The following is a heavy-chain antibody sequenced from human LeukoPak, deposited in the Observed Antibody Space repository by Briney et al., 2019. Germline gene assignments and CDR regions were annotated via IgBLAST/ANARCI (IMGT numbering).Heavy chain of an antibody. J-gene: IGHJ6*03. CDR3: AKHREVHPPYYLYV. CDR1: GFTFSNYA. CDR2: IHNDGVTT. V-gene: IGHV3-23*01. Sequence: GGSLRLSCAASGFTFSNYAMNWVRQGPGQGLQWVSLIHNDGVTTYYADSVKRRFTISRDNSKNTLYLQVNILRAEHTAVYYCAKHREVHPPYYLYVWGKGTTVTVSS.